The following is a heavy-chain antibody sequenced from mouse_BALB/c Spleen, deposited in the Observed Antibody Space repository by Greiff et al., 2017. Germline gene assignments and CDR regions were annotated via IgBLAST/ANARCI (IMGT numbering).Heavy chain of an antibody. J-gene: IGHJ3*01. CDR1: GFTFSSFG. V-gene: IGHV5-17*02. CDR2: ISSGSSTI. D-gene: IGHD2-4*01. Sequence: VQLKESGGGLVQPGGSRKLSCAASGFTFSSFGMHWVRQAPEKGLEWVAYISSGSSTIYYADTVKGRFTISRDNPKNTLFLQMTSLRSEDTAMYYCARIYYDYDAFAYWGQGTLVTVSA. CDR3: ARIYYDYDAFAY.